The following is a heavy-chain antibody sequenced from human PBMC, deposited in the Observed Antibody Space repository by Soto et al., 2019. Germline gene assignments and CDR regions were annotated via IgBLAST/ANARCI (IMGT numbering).Heavy chain of an antibody. Sequence: QVQLQESGPGLVKPSQTLSLTCTVSGGSICSGGYYWSWIRQHPGKGLEWIGYIYYSGSTYYNPSLKSRVTISVDTSKNQFSLKLSSVTAADTAVYYCARQTPNDFWSGYQIDYWGQGTLVTVSS. V-gene: IGHV4-31*03. D-gene: IGHD3-3*01. CDR3: ARQTPNDFWSGYQIDY. J-gene: IGHJ4*02. CDR1: GGSICSGGYY. CDR2: IYYSGST.